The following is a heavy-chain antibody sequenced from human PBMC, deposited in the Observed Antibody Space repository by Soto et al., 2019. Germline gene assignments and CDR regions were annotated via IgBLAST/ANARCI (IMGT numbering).Heavy chain of an antibody. D-gene: IGHD6-19*01. J-gene: IGHJ5*02. CDR2: ISAYNGNT. V-gene: IGHV1-18*01. CDR1: GYTFTSYG. Sequence: QVQLVQSGAEVKKPGASVKVSCKASGYTFTSYGISWVRQAPGQGLEWMGWISAYNGNTNYAQKLQGRVTMTTDTSTSSVYMKLGRLRSDDTAVYYCARESTVAALDPWGQGTLVTVSS. CDR3: ARESTVAALDP.